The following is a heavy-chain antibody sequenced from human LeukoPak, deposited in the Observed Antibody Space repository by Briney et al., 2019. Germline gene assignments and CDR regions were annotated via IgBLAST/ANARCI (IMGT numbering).Heavy chain of an antibody. CDR3: ARRSNPPGRIDH. Sequence: GGSLRLSCAASGFTVGYNYMTWVRQAPGKGLEWVAAIYNSGSTYYADSVKGRFTISRDNSKNTMYLQMNSLRGEDTAVYYCARRSNPPGRIDHWGQGTLVTVSS. V-gene: IGHV3-66*04. D-gene: IGHD1-14*01. J-gene: IGHJ4*02. CDR2: IYNSGST. CDR1: GFTVGYNY.